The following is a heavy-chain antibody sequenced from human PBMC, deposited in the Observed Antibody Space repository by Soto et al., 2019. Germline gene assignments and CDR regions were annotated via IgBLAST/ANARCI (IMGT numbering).Heavy chain of an antibody. Sequence: GGSLRLSCAASGFTFSKYGMHWVRQAPGKGLEWVALIWNDGIRKVYVDSVKGRFTISRDNSKNTLDLQMNNLRDEDTAVYYCARDDDNDANALDYWGPGTLVTVS. CDR3: ARDDDNDANALDY. CDR2: IWNDGIRK. V-gene: IGHV3-33*01. J-gene: IGHJ4*02. CDR1: GFTFSKYG.